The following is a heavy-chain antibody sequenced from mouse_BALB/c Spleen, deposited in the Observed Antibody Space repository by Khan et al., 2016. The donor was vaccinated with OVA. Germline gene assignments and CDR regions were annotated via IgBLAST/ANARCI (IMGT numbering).Heavy chain of an antibody. CDR1: GYTFTNYG. J-gene: IGHJ4*01. V-gene: IGHV9-3-1*01. Sequence: QIQLVQSGPDLKKPGETVKISCKASGYTFTNYGMNWVKKVPGKGLKWMGWTNTYTGEPTYADDFKGRFAFSLETSASTAYLQINNLQNEDTATYVCARVEYNGTMDYWGQGTSVTVSS. CDR2: TNTYTGEP. CDR3: ARVEYNGTMDY. D-gene: IGHD6-1*01.